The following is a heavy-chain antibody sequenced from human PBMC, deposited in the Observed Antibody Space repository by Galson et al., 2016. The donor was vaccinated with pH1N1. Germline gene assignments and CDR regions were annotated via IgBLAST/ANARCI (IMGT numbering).Heavy chain of an antibody. D-gene: IGHD3-10*01. J-gene: IGHJ6*02. CDR1: GGTFSNSA. CDR2: ISPIFGSI. V-gene: IGHV1-69*06. CDR3: ATAGPLVREILYYSYAMDV. Sequence: SVKVSCKASGGTFSNSAISWVRQAPGQGLEWMGGISPIFGSINYAQRFQGRVTVSADIFTKTAYMELSSLTYEDTAIYYCATAGPLVREILYYSYAMDVWGQGTTVIV.